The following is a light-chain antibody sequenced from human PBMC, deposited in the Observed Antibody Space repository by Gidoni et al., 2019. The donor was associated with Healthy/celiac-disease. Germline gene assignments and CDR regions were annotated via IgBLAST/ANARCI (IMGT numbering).Light chain of an antibody. J-gene: IGKJ4*01. Sequence: DIQMTQSPSSLSASVGDRVTITCRASQSISSYLNWYQQKPGKAPKLLIYAASSLQSGVPSRFRGSGSGTDFTLTISSLQPEDFATYYCQQSYSTLRVTFGGXTKVEIK. CDR3: QQSYSTLRVT. CDR2: AAS. V-gene: IGKV1-39*01. CDR1: QSISSY.